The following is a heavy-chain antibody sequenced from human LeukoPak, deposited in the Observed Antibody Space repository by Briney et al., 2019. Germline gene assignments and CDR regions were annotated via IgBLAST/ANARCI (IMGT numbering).Heavy chain of an antibody. Sequence: GGSLRLSCAASGFTFSNYWMHWVRQAPGKGLVWVSRISSDGSITTYADFGKGRFTISRDNAKNTLYLQMNSLRAEDTAVYYSATAVAAPATGLWGQGTLVTVSS. CDR2: ISSDGSIT. V-gene: IGHV3-74*01. J-gene: IGHJ4*02. CDR3: ATAVAAPATGL. CDR1: GFTFSNYW. D-gene: IGHD6-13*01.